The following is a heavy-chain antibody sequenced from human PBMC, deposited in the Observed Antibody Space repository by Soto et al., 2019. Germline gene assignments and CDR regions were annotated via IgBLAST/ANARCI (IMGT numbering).Heavy chain of an antibody. Sequence: QVQLQQWGAGLLKPSETLSLTCAVYGGSFSGYYWSWIRQPPGKGLEWIGEINHSGSTNYNPSLKSRVTISVDTSKNQCSLKLSSVTAADTAVYYCARGLRDYGDYVFVYWGQGTLVTVSS. V-gene: IGHV4-34*01. D-gene: IGHD4-17*01. CDR1: GGSFSGYY. CDR3: ARGLRDYGDYVFVY. J-gene: IGHJ4*02. CDR2: INHSGST.